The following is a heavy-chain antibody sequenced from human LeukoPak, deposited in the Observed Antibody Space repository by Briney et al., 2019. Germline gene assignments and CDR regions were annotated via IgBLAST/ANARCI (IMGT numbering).Heavy chain of an antibody. D-gene: IGHD6-19*01. CDR1: GGSFSGYY. CDR3: ARSSSGWTQFDY. CDR2: INHSGST. Sequence: SETLSLTCAVYGGSFSGYYWSWIRQPPGKGLEWIGEINHSGSTNYNPSLKSRVTISVDTSKNQFSLKLSSVTAADTAVYYCARSSSGWTQFDYWGQGTLVTVSS. V-gene: IGHV4-34*01. J-gene: IGHJ4*02.